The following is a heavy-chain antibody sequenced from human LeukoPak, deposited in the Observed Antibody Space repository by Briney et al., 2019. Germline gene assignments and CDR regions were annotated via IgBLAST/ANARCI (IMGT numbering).Heavy chain of an antibody. D-gene: IGHD6-13*01. CDR1: GFTFSDYG. CDR3: ARDLGITADGNYFDY. V-gene: IGHV3-33*01. CDR2: IWYDGSDK. Sequence: GGSLRLSCAASGFTFSDYGMHWVRQAPGKGLEWVAVIWYDGSDKYYADSVEGRFTVSGDNSKYTLNLQMNSLRAEDTAVYYCARDLGITADGNYFDYWGQGTLVTVSS. J-gene: IGHJ4*02.